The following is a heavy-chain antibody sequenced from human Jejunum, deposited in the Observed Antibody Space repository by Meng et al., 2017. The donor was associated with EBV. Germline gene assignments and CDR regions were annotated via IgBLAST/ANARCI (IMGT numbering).Heavy chain of an antibody. Sequence: QVQLQQSGPGLVKPSQTLPLNCGIFGDSVSSDSAAWTWIRQSPSRGLEWLGRTYYRSEWNSDYAVSVISRLTISPDTSKNEFSLQLNSVTPEDTAVYYCARDLHLTFTSGGPMNGRIRLYGMDVWGQGTTVTVS. CDR2: TYYRSEWNS. V-gene: IGHV6-1*01. D-gene: IGHD3-16*01. CDR3: ARDLHLTFTSGGPMNGRIRLYGMDV. CDR1: GDSVSSDSAA. J-gene: IGHJ6*02.